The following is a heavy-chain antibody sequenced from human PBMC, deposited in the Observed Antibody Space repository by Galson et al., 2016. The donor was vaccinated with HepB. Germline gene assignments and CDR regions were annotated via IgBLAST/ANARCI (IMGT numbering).Heavy chain of an antibody. Sequence: SVKVSCKASGGTFSGYAISWVRQAPGQGLEWMGRIIPILGIANYAQKFQGRVTITADKSTSTAYMELSSLRSEDTAVYYCARDKVAPRSYGRYYYYGMDVWGQGTTVTVSS. CDR1: GGTFSGYA. J-gene: IGHJ6*02. CDR2: IIPILGIA. V-gene: IGHV1-69*04. D-gene: IGHD5-18*01. CDR3: ARDKVAPRSYGRYYYYGMDV.